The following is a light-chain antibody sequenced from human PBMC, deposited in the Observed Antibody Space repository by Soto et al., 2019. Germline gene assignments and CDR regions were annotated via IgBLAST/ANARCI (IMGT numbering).Light chain of an antibody. V-gene: IGKV3-15*01. CDR1: QSINSE. CDR3: QQGHNWPLT. Sequence: EIVMTQSPATLSLSPGERAALSGRASQSINSELAWYQQKPGQPPMLLIYGASTRATGVPARFTGSESRSEFTLTISGLQSEDFAVYYCQQGHNWPLTFGQGTRLEI. CDR2: GAS. J-gene: IGKJ2*01.